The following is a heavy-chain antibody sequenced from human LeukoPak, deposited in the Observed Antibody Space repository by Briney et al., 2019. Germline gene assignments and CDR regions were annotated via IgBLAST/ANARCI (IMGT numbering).Heavy chain of an antibody. V-gene: IGHV3-74*03. D-gene: IGHD5-12*01. CDR1: GFTFSSYW. CDR2: INTDGNNT. CDR3: ARDGYSGWGY. Sequence: GGSLRLSCAASGFTFSSYWMYWVRQVPGKGLVWVSRINTDGNNTTYADSVKGRFTISRDNAKNTLYLQMNSLRAEDTAVYYCARDGYSGWGYWGQGSLVTVSS. J-gene: IGHJ4*02.